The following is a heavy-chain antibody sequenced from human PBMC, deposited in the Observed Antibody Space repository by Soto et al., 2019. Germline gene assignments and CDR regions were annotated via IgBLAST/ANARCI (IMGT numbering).Heavy chain of an antibody. CDR1: GYTFTHFV. V-gene: IGHV1-3*01. Sequence: QVQLVQSGAEVKKPRASVKFSCKASGYTFTHFVIQWVRQAPGQRLEWLGWINPANGDTQYSQTLQGRVTITSDTSASTVYMELSSLSSGDTAVYYCAREYRHNGNYYGSYWGQGTLVTVSS. D-gene: IGHD1-26*01. CDR3: AREYRHNGNYYGSY. J-gene: IGHJ4*02. CDR2: INPANGDT.